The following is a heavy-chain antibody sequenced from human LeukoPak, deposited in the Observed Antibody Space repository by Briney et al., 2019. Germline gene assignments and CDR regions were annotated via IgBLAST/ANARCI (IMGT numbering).Heavy chain of an antibody. CDR2: MNPNSGNT. CDR1: GYTFTSYY. J-gene: IGHJ4*02. V-gene: IGHV1-8*03. Sequence: ASVKVSCKASGYTFTSYYMHWVRQATGQGLEWMGWMNPNSGNTGYAQKFQGRVTITRNTSISTAYMELRSLRSDDTAMYYCARETYHDILTGTDYWGQGTLVTVSS. D-gene: IGHD3-9*01. CDR3: ARETYHDILTGTDY.